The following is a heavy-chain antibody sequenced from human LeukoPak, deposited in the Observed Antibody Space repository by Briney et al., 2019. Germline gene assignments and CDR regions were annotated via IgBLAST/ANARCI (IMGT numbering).Heavy chain of an antibody. CDR3: ARDSSWYGYFQH. CDR2: INHSGST. CDR1: GGSFSGYY. Sequence: SETLSLTCAVYGGSFSGYYWSWIRQPPGKGLEWIGEINHSGSTNYNPSLKSRVTISVDTSKNQFSLQLNSVTPEDTAMYYCARDSSWYGYFQHWGQGTLVTVSS. J-gene: IGHJ1*01. V-gene: IGHV4-34*01. D-gene: IGHD6-19*01.